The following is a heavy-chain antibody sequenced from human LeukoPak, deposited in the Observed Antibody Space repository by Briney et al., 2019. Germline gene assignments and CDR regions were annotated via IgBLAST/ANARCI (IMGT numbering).Heavy chain of an antibody. Sequence: PGGSLRLSCAASTFTLSGYWMLWVRQAPGKGLVWVSRINSDGSDTTTADSVKGRFTISRDNAKNTLYLQMNSLRAEDTAMYYCVRLTTRNAFDIWGQGTMVTVSS. D-gene: IGHD4-11*01. J-gene: IGHJ3*02. V-gene: IGHV3-74*01. CDR1: TFTLSGYW. CDR2: INSDGSDT. CDR3: VRLTTRNAFDI.